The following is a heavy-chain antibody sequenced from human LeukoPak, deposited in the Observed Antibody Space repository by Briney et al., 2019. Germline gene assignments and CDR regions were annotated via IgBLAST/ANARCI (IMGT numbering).Heavy chain of an antibody. Sequence: SETLSLTCTVSGYSISSGYYWGWIRQPPGKGLEWIGSIYHSGSTYYNPSLKSRVTISVDTSKNQFSLKLSSVTAADTAVYYCARLGLLTQGEQWLVARKGYNWFDPWGQGTLVTVSS. V-gene: IGHV4-38-2*02. D-gene: IGHD6-19*01. CDR2: IYHSGST. J-gene: IGHJ5*02. CDR1: GYSISSGYY. CDR3: ARLGLLTQGEQWLVARKGYNWFDP.